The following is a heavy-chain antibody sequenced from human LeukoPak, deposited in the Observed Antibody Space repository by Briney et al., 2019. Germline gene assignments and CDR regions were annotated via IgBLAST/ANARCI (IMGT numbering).Heavy chain of an antibody. J-gene: IGHJ5*01. CDR3: AKRVTTGTEDWFGP. D-gene: IGHD1-14*01. V-gene: IGHV3-7*03. CDR1: GFTFSSYW. CDR2: IKQDGSEK. Sequence: GGSLRLSCAASGFTFSSYWMTWVRQAPGKGLEWVANIKQDGSEKYYVDSVKGRFTISRDNSKNMLYLQMNSLRAEDTAVYYCAKRVTTGTEDWFGPWGPGTLVTVSS.